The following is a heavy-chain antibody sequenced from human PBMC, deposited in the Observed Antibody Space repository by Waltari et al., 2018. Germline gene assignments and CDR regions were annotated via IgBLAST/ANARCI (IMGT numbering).Heavy chain of an antibody. CDR3: ARETAAGSRGLNWFDP. D-gene: IGHD6-13*01. V-gene: IGHV5-51*01. Sequence: EVQLVQSGAEVKKPGESLKISCKGSGYSFTSNWIAWVRQMPGKGLEWMGIISPGDPDTRDSPSFQGQDTISADKSISTAYLQWSSLKASDTAMYYCARETAAGSRGLNWFDPWGQGTLVTVSS. CDR2: ISPGDPDT. J-gene: IGHJ5*02. CDR1: GYSFTSNW.